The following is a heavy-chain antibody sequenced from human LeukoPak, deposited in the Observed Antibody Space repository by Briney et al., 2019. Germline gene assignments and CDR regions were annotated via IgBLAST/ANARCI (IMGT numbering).Heavy chain of an antibody. CDR2: ISSGSNYI. J-gene: IGHJ4*02. D-gene: IGHD6-19*01. V-gene: IGHV3-21*01. CDR3: AKESVADIAYDY. CDR1: GFTFSSYS. Sequence: GGSLRLSCAASGFTFSSYSMNWVRQAPGKGLEWVSSISSGSNYIYYADSVKGRFTISRDNAKNSLYLQMKSLRAEDTAAYYCAKESVADIAYDYWGQGTLVTVSS.